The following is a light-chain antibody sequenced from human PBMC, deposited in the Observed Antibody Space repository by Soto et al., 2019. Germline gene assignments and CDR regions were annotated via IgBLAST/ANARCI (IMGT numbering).Light chain of an antibody. V-gene: IGLV2-14*01. J-gene: IGLJ1*01. Sequence: QSVLTQPASVSGSPGQSITISCTGTSSDVGGYNYVSWYQQHPGKAPKLMIYEVNNRPSGVSNRFSGSKSGNTASLTISGLQAEDEADYYCSSYTSSSTLVVFGTGTKLTVL. CDR3: SSYTSSSTLVV. CDR2: EVN. CDR1: SSDVGGYNY.